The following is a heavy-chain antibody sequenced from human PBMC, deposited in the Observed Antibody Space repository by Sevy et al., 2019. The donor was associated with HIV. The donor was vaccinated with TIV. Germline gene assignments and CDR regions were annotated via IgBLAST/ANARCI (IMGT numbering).Heavy chain of an antibody. CDR1: GGTFSSYA. V-gene: IGHV1-69*06. J-gene: IGHJ3*02. Sequence: ASVKVSCKASGGTFSSYAISWVRQAPGQGLEWMGGIIPIFGTANYAQKFQGRVTITADKSTSTAYMELSSLRSEDTAVYYCATYYGSGSYYKGSGAFDIWGQGIMVTVSS. CDR2: IIPIFGTA. D-gene: IGHD3-10*01. CDR3: ATYYGSGSYYKGSGAFDI.